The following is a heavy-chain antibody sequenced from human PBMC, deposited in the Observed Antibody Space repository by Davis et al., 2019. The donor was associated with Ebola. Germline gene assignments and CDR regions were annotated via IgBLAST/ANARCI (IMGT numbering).Heavy chain of an antibody. CDR3: ARPRGVVDV. J-gene: IGHJ6*04. D-gene: IGHD2-8*01. CDR2: INPNSGGT. V-gene: IGHV1-2*06. CDR1: VYTFTRYY. Sequence: ASSVTVSCKASVYTFTRYYLHWLRQPPGQGLEWMGRINPNSGGTNYAQKFQGRVTMTRDTSISTAYMELSRLRSDDTAVYYCARPRGVVDVWGKGTTVTVSS.